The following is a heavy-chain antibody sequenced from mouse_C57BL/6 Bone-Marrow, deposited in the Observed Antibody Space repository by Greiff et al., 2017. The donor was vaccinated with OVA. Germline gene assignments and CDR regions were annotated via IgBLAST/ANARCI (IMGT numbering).Heavy chain of an antibody. D-gene: IGHD2-4*01. J-gene: IGHJ3*01. CDR1: GYSITSGYY. Sequence: EVKLEESGPGLVKPSQSLPLTCSVTGYSITSGYYCNWIRHFPGNKLEWMGYISYDGSNNYNPSLKNRISITRDTPKNQFFLKLNSVTTEDTATYNCESVYYDYDRVPYRGQGALVTVSA. CDR2: ISYDGSN. CDR3: ESVYYDYDRVPY. V-gene: IGHV3-6*01.